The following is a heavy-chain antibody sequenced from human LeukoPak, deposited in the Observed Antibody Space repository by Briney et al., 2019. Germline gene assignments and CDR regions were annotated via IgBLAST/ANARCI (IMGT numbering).Heavy chain of an antibody. Sequence: GGSLRLSCAASGFTFSSYGMHWVRQAPGKGLEWVAVIWYDGSNKYYEDSVKGRFTISRDNSKNTLYLQMNSLRAEDTAVYYCAKYCSSTSCYGGLDYWGQGTLVTVSS. J-gene: IGHJ4*02. D-gene: IGHD2-2*01. CDR1: GFTFSSYG. V-gene: IGHV3-33*06. CDR2: IWYDGSNK. CDR3: AKYCSSTSCYGGLDY.